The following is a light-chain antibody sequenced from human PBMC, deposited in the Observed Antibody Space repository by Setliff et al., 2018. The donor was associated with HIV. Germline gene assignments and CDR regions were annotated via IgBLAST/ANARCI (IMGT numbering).Light chain of an antibody. CDR2: DVS. J-gene: IGLJ1*01. CDR3: SSYTGSGTFV. V-gene: IGLV2-14*03. Sequence: LTQPASVSGSPGQSITISCTGTSNDVGGYNYVAWYQEHPGKAPKLMIYDVSNRPSGVSNRFSGSKSGSTASLTISGLLAEDESDYYCSSYTGSGTFVFGGGTKV. CDR1: SNDVGGYNY.